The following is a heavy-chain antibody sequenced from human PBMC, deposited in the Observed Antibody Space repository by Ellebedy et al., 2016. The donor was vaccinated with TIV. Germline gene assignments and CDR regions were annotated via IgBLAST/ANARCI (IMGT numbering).Heavy chain of an antibody. D-gene: IGHD3-22*01. CDR2: IWYDGSYE. CDR3: GRDGRYYDSSGPPAH. CDR1: GFIFSNYG. J-gene: IGHJ1*01. V-gene: IGHV3-33*01. Sequence: PGGSLRLSCAASGFIFSNYGMHWVRQAPGKGLEWVAVIWYDGSYEFYADSVKGRFTISRDNSNNTLYLHMNSLRAEDTAVYYCGRDGRYYDSSGPPAHWGQGTIVTVSS.